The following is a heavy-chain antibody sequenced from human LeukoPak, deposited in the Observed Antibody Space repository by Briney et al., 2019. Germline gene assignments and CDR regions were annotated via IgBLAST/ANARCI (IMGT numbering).Heavy chain of an antibody. D-gene: IGHD4-17*01. Sequence: GSLRLSCAASGFTFSSYSMNWIRQPPGKGLEWIGSIYYSGSTYYNPSLKSRVTISVDKSKNQFSLKLSSVTAADTAVYYCARVDPYGDYALLDYWGQGTLVTVSS. CDR1: GFTFSSYS. CDR2: IYYSGST. J-gene: IGHJ4*02. V-gene: IGHV4-39*07. CDR3: ARVDPYGDYALLDY.